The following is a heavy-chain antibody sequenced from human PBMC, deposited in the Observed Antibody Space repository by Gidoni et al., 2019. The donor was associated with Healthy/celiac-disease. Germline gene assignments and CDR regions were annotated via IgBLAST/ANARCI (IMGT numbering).Heavy chain of an antibody. D-gene: IGHD6-19*01. Sequence: EVPLVESGGGLVQPGGSLRLSCAAPGFTFRSYWLPWVRQAPGKGLVWVSRINSDGSSTSYADSVKGRFTISRDNAKNTLYLQMNSLRAEDTAVYYCARDDRLSPYSSGWSPNDYWGQGTLVTVSS. CDR1: GFTFRSYW. CDR2: INSDGSST. J-gene: IGHJ4*02. CDR3: ARDDRLSPYSSGWSPNDY. V-gene: IGHV3-74*01.